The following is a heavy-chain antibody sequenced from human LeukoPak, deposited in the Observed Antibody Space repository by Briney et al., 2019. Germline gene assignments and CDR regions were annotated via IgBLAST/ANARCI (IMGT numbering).Heavy chain of an antibody. V-gene: IGHV3-66*01. CDR3: ARDYPSFDP. Sequence: GGSLRLSCAASEFTFSSNYMSWVRQAPGKGLEWVSLIYSGGSTYYAESVEGRFTISRDNSKNTLYLQMNSLRAEDAAVYYCARDYPSFDPWGQGTLVTVSS. CDR2: IYSGGST. J-gene: IGHJ5*02. D-gene: IGHD3-16*02. CDR1: EFTFSSNY.